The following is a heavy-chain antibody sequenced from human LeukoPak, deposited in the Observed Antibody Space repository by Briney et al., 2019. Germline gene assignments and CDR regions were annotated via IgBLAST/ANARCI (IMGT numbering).Heavy chain of an antibody. CDR1: GGTFSSYA. Sequence: GSSVKVSCKASGGTFSSYAISWVRQAPGQGLEWMGGIIPIFGTANYAQKFQGRVTITADESTSTAYMELSSLRSEDTAVYYCARGEVAAVGTALSPDYWGQGTLVTVSS. J-gene: IGHJ4*02. D-gene: IGHD6-13*01. V-gene: IGHV1-69*01. CDR3: ARGEVAAVGTALSPDY. CDR2: IIPIFGTA.